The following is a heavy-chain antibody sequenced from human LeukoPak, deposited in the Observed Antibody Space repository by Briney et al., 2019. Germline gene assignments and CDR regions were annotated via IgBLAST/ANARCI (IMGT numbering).Heavy chain of an antibody. Sequence: GASVKVSCKASGYTFTSYGISWVRQAPGQGLEWMGWISAYNGNTNYAQKLQGRVTMTTDTSTSTAYMELRSLRSDDTAVYYCARDSRVTIFGVVIIPFDYWGQGTLVTVSS. D-gene: IGHD3-3*01. V-gene: IGHV1-18*01. CDR1: GYTFTSYG. J-gene: IGHJ4*02. CDR3: ARDSRVTIFGVVIIPFDY. CDR2: ISAYNGNT.